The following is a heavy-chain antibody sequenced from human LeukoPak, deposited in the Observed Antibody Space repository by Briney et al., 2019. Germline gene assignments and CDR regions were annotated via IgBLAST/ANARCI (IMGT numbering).Heavy chain of an antibody. J-gene: IGHJ5*02. CDR2: IYPGGSET. Sequence: GESLKISCKGLGYSFSSYWNAWVSQRPGKGVEWMVIIYPGGSETRYDPSFQGQVTISADSSTSTAYLQWSSLRASDTAMYYCARASRDGYNQNFDHWGQGTLVTVSS. CDR1: GYSFSSYW. CDR3: ARASRDGYNQNFDH. V-gene: IGHV5-51*01. D-gene: IGHD5-24*01.